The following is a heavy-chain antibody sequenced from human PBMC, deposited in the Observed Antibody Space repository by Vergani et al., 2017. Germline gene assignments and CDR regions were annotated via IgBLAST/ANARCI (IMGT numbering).Heavy chain of an antibody. V-gene: IGHV3-66*02. J-gene: IGHJ4*01. CDR3: TGRECSGTTGYGHYFYV. CDR1: GFSFTTYY. D-gene: IGHD2-15*01. Sequence: VELLESGGGLAQPGGSLRVSCSASGFSFTTYYMNWVRQAPGKGLEWVSVIKSDGRTSYAESVRGGFTISRDTSRNAVYHQMNIMRVEDTGVYYGTGRECSGTTGYGHYFYVWGHGGLVTVFS. CDR2: IKSDGRT.